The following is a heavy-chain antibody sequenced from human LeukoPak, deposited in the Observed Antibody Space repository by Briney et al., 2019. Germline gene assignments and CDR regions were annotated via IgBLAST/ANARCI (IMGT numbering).Heavy chain of an antibody. V-gene: IGHV3-21*04. Sequence: GGSLRLSCAASGFTFSTYWMAWVRQAPGKGLEWVSHISSSGRLMQYADSVRGRFTITRDNAQNFMSLQMNNLKPEDTAVYYCARDTNNGLDVWGRGTTVTVS. CDR2: ISSSGRLM. CDR3: ARDTNNGLDV. CDR1: GFTFSTYW. J-gene: IGHJ6*02. D-gene: IGHD1-14*01.